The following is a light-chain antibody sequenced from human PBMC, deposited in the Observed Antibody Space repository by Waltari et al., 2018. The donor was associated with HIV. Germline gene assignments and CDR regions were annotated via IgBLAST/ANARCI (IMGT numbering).Light chain of an antibody. CDR3: QSYDSSLSAWV. V-gene: IGLV1-40*01. CDR2: RT. J-gene: IGLJ3*02. Sequence: QSVLQQPPSVSGAPGQRVTISCTRTSSHIRAGYAVNWYTQLPGTAPKIPRTNRPSGVPGRFAGSKSGTSASLAITGLQADDEADYYCQSYDSSLSAWVFGGGTKLTVL. CDR1: SSHIRAGYA.